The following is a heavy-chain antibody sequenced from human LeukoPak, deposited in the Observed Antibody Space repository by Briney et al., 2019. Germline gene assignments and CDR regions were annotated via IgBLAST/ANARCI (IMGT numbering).Heavy chain of an antibody. D-gene: IGHD3-22*01. CDR3: ARVGYYYDSSGIRGP. CDR1: GYTFTSYG. Sequence: ASVKVSCKASGYTFTSYGISWVRQAPGQGLEWMGWISAYNGNTNYAQKLQGRVTMTTDTSTSTAYMELRSLRSDDTAVYYCARVGYYYDSSGIRGPWGQGTLVTVSS. CDR2: ISAYNGNT. V-gene: IGHV1-18*01. J-gene: IGHJ5*02.